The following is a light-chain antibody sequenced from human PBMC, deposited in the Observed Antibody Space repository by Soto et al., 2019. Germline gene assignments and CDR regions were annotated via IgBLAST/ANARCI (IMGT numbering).Light chain of an antibody. CDR1: QSVSSN. CDR3: QQYNNWPYT. CDR2: GAS. V-gene: IGKV3-15*01. Sequence: EIVMTQSPATLSVSPGERATLSCRASQSVSSNLAWYQQKPDQAPRLLIYGASTRATGIPARFSGSGSGTEFTLTISSLQSEDFAVYYCQQYNNWPYTCGQGTKLEIK. J-gene: IGKJ2*01.